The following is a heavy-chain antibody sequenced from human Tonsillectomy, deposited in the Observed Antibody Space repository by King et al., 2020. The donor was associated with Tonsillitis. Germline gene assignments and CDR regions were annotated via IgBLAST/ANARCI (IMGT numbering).Heavy chain of an antibody. CDR1: GYTFTGYY. CDR3: ARSGVRRGYGYPNNWFGP. J-gene: IGHJ5*02. CDR2: INPNSGGT. V-gene: IGHV1-2*02. D-gene: IGHD5-18*01. Sequence: VQLVQSGAEVKKPGASVKVSCKASGYTFTGYYIHWVRQAPGQGLEWMGWINPNSGGTNYAQKFQGRVTMTRDTSITTDYMELSRLRSDDTAVYYCARSGVRRGYGYPNNWFGPWGQGTLVTVSS.